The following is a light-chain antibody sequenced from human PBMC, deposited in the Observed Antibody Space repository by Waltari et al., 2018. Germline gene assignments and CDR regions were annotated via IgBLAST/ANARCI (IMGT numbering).Light chain of an antibody. CDR1: SSDVVNYNY. J-gene: IGLJ6*01. CDR3: SSFRSSTTV. Sequence: QSVLTQPASVSGSPGQSITISCTGTSSDVVNYNYVCWHQQHPGKAPKLIIHDVSNRPSGVSNRVSGSRSGNTASLTISGLQAEDEADYYCSSFRSSTTVFGSGTKVTVL. V-gene: IGLV2-14*03. CDR2: DVS.